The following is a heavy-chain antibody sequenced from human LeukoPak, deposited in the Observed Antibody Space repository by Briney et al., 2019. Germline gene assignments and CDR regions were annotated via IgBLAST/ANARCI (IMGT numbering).Heavy chain of an antibody. CDR3: AKRSDVVTAIPDS. Sequence: GGSLRLSCAASGFTFSGYAIHWVRQAPGKGLEWVAVISYDGRTEYYADSVKGRFTISRDNSKNTAYLQMNSLRAEDTAVYYCAKRSDVVTAIPDSWGQGTPVTVSS. J-gene: IGHJ5*01. CDR1: GFTFSGYA. CDR2: ISYDGRTE. V-gene: IGHV3-30*18. D-gene: IGHD2-21*02.